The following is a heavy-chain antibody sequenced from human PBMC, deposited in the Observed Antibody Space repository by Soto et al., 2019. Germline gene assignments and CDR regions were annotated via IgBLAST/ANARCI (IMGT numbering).Heavy chain of an antibody. D-gene: IGHD3-22*01. CDR3: AKDGSIVVTPSDY. Sequence: PGGSLGLSCAASGFTFSSYAMSWVRQAPGKGLEWVSAISGSGGSTYYADSVKGRFTISRDNSKNTLYLQMNSLRAEDTAVYYCAKDGSIVVTPSDYWGQGTLVTVSS. J-gene: IGHJ4*02. CDR2: ISGSGGST. CDR1: GFTFSSYA. V-gene: IGHV3-23*01.